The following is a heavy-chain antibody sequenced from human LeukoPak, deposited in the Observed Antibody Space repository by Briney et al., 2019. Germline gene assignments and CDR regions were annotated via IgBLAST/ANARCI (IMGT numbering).Heavy chain of an antibody. Sequence: ASVKVSCKASGYIFNNSGINWVRQATGQGLEWMGWMNANSGNTGYAQKFQGRVTITRNTSISTAYMELSSLTSEDTAVYYCARGRYSGSRYSFDYWGQGTLVTVSS. CDR3: ARGRYSGSRYSFDY. CDR2: MNANSGNT. J-gene: IGHJ4*02. V-gene: IGHV1-8*03. D-gene: IGHD1-26*01. CDR1: GYIFNNSG.